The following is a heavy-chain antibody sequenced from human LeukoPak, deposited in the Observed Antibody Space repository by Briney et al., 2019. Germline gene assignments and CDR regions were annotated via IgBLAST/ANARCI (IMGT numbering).Heavy chain of an antibody. D-gene: IGHD2-2*01. J-gene: IGHJ4*02. V-gene: IGHV3-21*01. CDR2: ISSGSHYI. CDR3: ARVPPASLGYCTSNGCYIDS. Sequence: GGSLRLSCTASGFTFSAYSMNWVRQAPGEGLDWVASISSGSHYIYYADSVKGRFTISRDNAKNSLSLRMNSLRADDTAVYLCARVPPASLGYCTSNGCYIDSWGQGTLVTVSS. CDR1: GFTFSAYS.